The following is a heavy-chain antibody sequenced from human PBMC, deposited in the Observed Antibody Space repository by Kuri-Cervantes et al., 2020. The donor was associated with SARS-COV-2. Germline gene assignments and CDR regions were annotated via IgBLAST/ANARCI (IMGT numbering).Heavy chain of an antibody. CDR3: AKVETASLDY. D-gene: IGHD3-3*01. CDR1: GFTFSSYE. J-gene: IGHJ4*02. V-gene: IGHV3-30*02. CDR2: VRRDGSNY. Sequence: GGSLRLSCAASGFTFSSYEMNWVRQAPGKGLEWVGFVRRDGSNYYYADSVKGRFTISRDNSKHSLYLEMNSLRPEDTAVYYCAKVETASLDYWGKGTLVTVSS.